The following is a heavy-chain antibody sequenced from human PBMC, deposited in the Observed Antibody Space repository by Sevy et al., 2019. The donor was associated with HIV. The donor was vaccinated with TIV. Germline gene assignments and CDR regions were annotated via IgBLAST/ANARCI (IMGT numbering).Heavy chain of an antibody. CDR1: GFGFSGTW. V-gene: IGHV3-7*04. Sequence: GGSLRLSCAASGFGFSGTWRNWVRQAPVKGLEWVAIISPEGSRIDYADSVKGRLIISRDNANSSVSLQMNSLRVEDMGVYYCAKDRGWKTFDYWGQGALVTVSS. J-gene: IGHJ4*02. D-gene: IGHD3-10*01. CDR3: AKDRGWKTFDY. CDR2: ISPEGSRI.